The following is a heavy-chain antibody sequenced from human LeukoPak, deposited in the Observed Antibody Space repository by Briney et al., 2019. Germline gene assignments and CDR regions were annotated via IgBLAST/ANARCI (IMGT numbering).Heavy chain of an antibody. D-gene: IGHD6-19*01. J-gene: IGHJ4*02. V-gene: IGHV3-30*04. CDR1: GLTFSSYA. CDR2: ISYDGSNK. CDR3: ARDGFRKAVAALDY. Sequence: GGSLRLSCAASGLTFSSYAMHWVRQAPGKGLEWVAVISYDGSNKYYADSVKGRFTISRDNSKNTLYLQMNSLRAEDTAVYYCARDGFRKAVAALDYWGQGTLVTVSS.